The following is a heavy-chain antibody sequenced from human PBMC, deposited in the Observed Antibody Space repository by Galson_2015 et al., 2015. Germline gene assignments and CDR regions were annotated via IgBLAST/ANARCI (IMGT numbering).Heavy chain of an antibody. CDR3: ARDVDLCIVGGGDYPGGGSCSPGFDP. CDR2: INSDGSST. J-gene: IGHJ5*02. CDR1: GFTFSSYW. Sequence: SLRLSCAASGFTFSSYWMHWVRHAPGKGLVWVSRINSDGSSTNFADSVKGRFTISRDNPKNTLYLQMNSLRAEDTAVYYCARDVDLCIVGGGDYPGGGSCSPGFDPWGQGTLVTVSS. V-gene: IGHV3-74*01. D-gene: IGHD2-15*01.